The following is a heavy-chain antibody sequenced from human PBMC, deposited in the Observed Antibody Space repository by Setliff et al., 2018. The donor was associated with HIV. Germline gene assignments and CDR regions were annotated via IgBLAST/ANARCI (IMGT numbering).Heavy chain of an antibody. D-gene: IGHD3-22*01. CDR2: LYYSGDT. J-gene: IGHJ5*02. V-gene: IGHV4-39*01. CDR1: GDSVNSESYF. CDR3: ARHVDSDGSGNPDWFDP. Sequence: SETLSLTCTVSGDSVNSESYFWGWIRQSPRKGLEWIGTLYYSGDTHYNPSLKSRATISVDTSKNQFSLNLNFVTASDTAVYYCARHVDSDGSGNPDWFDPWGQGTLVTVSS.